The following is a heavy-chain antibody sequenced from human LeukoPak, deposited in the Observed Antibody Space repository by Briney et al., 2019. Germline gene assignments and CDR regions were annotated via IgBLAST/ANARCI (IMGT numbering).Heavy chain of an antibody. V-gene: IGHV4-31*03. CDR3: ARLPRSVNSPGVVVAAKGFDP. J-gene: IGHJ5*02. D-gene: IGHD2-15*01. CDR1: GGSISRSSYY. CDR2: IYYSGST. Sequence: NPSETLSLTCTVSGGSISRSSYYWGWIRQTPGKGLEWIGYIYYSGSTYYNPSLKSRVTISVDTSKNQFSLKLSSVTAADTAVYYCARLPRSVNSPGVVVAAKGFDPWGQGTLVTVSS.